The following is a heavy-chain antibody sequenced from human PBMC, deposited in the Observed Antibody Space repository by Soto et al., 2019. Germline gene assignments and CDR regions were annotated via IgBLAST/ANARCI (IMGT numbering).Heavy chain of an antibody. CDR1: GGTFSSYA. CDR3: ARGVLVGYCSSTSCSRFDP. V-gene: IGHV1-69*13. D-gene: IGHD2-2*01. J-gene: IGHJ5*02. CDR2: IIPIFGTA. Sequence: ASVEVSCKASGGTFSSYAISWVREAPGEGLEWMGGIIPIFGTANYAQKFQGRVTITADESTSTAYMELSNLRSEDTAVYYCARGVLVGYCSSTSCSRFDPWGQGTLVTVSS.